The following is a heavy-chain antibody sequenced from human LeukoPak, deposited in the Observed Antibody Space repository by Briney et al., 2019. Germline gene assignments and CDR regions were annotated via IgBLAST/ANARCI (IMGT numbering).Heavy chain of an antibody. J-gene: IGHJ4*02. D-gene: IGHD3-10*01. V-gene: IGHV4-61*02. CDR3: ARAAHRGFSFDS. CDR1: GGSISSGSYY. Sequence: PSETLSLTCTVSGGSISSGSYYWSWIRQPAGKGLEWIGRIYTSGSTNYNPSLKSRVTISVDTSKNQFSLKLSSVTAADTAVYYCARAAHRGFSFDSWGQGALVTVSS. CDR2: IYTSGST.